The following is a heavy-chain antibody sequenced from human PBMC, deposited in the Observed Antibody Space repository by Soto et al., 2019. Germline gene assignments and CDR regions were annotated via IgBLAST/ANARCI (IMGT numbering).Heavy chain of an antibody. CDR3: AGGGIGQRPFAY. V-gene: IGHV3-30-3*01. CDR2: ISYDGSNK. CDR1: GFTFSSYA. J-gene: IGHJ4*02. Sequence: QVQLVESGGGVVQPGRSLRLSCAASGFTFSSYAMHWVRQAPGKGLEWVAVISYDGSNKYSADAVQGRFTLSRDNSKNTLYLQMNSLRAEDTAVYYWAGGGIGQRPFAYWGQGTLVTVPS. D-gene: IGHD6-25*01.